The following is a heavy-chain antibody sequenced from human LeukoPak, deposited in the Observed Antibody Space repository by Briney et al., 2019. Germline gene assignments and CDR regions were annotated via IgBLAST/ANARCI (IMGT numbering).Heavy chain of an antibody. J-gene: IGHJ5*02. D-gene: IGHD3-10*01. CDR1: GYTFTGYY. V-gene: IGHV1-2*02. Sequence: ASVKVSCKASGYTFTGYYIHWVRQAPGQGLEWMGWINPYSGATNHAPKFQGRVTMTRDTSISRGYMELSRVRSDDTAVYYCARQSGAGNWFDPWGQGTLVTVSS. CDR3: ARQSGAGNWFDP. CDR2: INPYSGAT.